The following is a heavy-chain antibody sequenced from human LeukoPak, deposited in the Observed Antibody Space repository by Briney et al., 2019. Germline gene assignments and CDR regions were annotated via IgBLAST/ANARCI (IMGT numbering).Heavy chain of an antibody. D-gene: IGHD4-11*01. Sequence: GGSLRLSCAASGFTFSSYWMSWVRQAPGKGLEWVANVKQDGSEKYYVDSVKGRFTISRDNAKNSLYLQMNSLRAEGTAVYYCAREILNDYINWFDPWGQGTLVTVSS. CDR1: GFTFSSYW. CDR3: AREILNDYINWFDP. V-gene: IGHV3-7*01. J-gene: IGHJ5*02. CDR2: VKQDGSEK.